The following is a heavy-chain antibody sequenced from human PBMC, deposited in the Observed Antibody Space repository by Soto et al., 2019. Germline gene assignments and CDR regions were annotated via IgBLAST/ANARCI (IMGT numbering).Heavy chain of an antibody. CDR2: INPNSGGT. CDR3: ARDSTTGNNWFDP. J-gene: IGHJ5*02. CDR1: GYTFTGYY. D-gene: IGHD2-2*01. Sequence: ASVKVSCKASGYTFTGYYMHWVRQAPGQGLEWMGWINPNSGGTNYAQKFQGWVTMTRDTSISTAYMELSRLRSDDTAVYYCARDSTTGNNWFDPWGQGTLVTSPQ. V-gene: IGHV1-2*04.